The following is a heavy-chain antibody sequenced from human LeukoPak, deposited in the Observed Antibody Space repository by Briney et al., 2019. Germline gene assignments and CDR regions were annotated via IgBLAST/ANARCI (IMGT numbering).Heavy chain of an antibody. CDR2: IYHSGST. V-gene: IGHV4-38-2*02. Sequence: PSETLSLTCPVSGYSISSGYYWGWIRQPPGKGLEWIGSIYHSGSTYYNPSLKSRVTISVDTSKNQFSLKLSSVTAADTAVYNCARVVPLGYCSSTSCLTGGFDYWGQGTLVTVSS. CDR3: ARVVPLGYCSSTSCLTGGFDY. D-gene: IGHD2-2*01. CDR1: GYSISSGYY. J-gene: IGHJ4*02.